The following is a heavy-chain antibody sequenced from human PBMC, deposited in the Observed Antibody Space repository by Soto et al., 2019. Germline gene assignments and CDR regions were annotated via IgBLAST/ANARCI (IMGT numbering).Heavy chain of an antibody. Sequence: EVRLLESGGGLVQPGGSLRLSCAACGLTVGSSAMTWVRQAPGKGLEWISSLSGDGKATYYADSVKGRFTISRDISKNTLFLQMDSLRVEDTAIYFCARITRSWGQGTRVTVSS. V-gene: IGHV3-23*01. CDR1: GLTVGSSA. J-gene: IGHJ5*02. D-gene: IGHD3-3*01. CDR3: ARITRS. CDR2: LSGDGKAT.